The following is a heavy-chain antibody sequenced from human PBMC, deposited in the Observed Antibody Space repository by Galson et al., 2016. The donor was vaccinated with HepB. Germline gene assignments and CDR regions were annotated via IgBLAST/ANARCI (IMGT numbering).Heavy chain of an antibody. CDR2: INTDGTIT. Sequence: SLRLSCAASGFTFSPYWMHWVRQAPGKGLVWVSQINTDGTITTYADSVKGRFTSSRDNAKNTLYLQMNSLRDEDTAVYYCARVIKGFTAYWGQGTLVTVSS. V-gene: IGHV3-74*01. D-gene: IGHD3-16*01. J-gene: IGHJ4*02. CDR3: ARVIKGFTAY. CDR1: GFTFSPYW.